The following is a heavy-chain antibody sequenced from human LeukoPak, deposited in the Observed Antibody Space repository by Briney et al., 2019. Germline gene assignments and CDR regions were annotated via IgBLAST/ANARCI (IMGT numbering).Heavy chain of an antibody. D-gene: IGHD3-22*01. CDR1: GGSFSGYY. CDR2: INHSGST. J-gene: IGHJ5*02. CDR3: ARQRIVVVISGEYNWFDP. Sequence: SETLSLTCAVYGGSFSGYYWSWIRQPPGKGLEWIGEINHSGSTSYNPSLKSRVTISVDTSKNQFSLKLSSVTAADTAVYYCARQRIVVVISGEYNWFDPWGQGTLVTVSS. V-gene: IGHV4-34*01.